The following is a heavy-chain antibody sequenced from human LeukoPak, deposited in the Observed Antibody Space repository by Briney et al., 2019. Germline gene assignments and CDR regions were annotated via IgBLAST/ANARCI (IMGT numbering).Heavy chain of an antibody. Sequence: GESLKISCKGSGYSFTSYWIGWVRQAPGQGLEWMGIINPSGGSTSYAQKFQGRVTMTRDMSTSTVYMELSSLRSEDTAVYYCARESGSYLDNWFDPWGQGTLVTVSS. CDR1: GYSFTSYW. D-gene: IGHD1-26*01. J-gene: IGHJ5*02. CDR2: INPSGGST. V-gene: IGHV1-46*01. CDR3: ARESGSYLDNWFDP.